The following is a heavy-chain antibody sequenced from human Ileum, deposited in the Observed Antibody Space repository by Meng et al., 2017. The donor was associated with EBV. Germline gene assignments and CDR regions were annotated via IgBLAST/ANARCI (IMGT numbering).Heavy chain of an antibody. Sequence: QGLLVQFGFELKKPGDSVKVSCQAAGYTFTSSSMNWVRHAPGQGLEWMGWININTGNPTYAQGFTGRFVFSLDTSVSTAYLQIDSLKAEDTAVYYCARDKIAVAGITGDYWGQGTLVTVSS. V-gene: IGHV7-4-1*01. CDR3: ARDKIAVAGITGDY. CDR1: GYTFTSSS. J-gene: IGHJ4*02. CDR2: ININTGNP. D-gene: IGHD6-19*01.